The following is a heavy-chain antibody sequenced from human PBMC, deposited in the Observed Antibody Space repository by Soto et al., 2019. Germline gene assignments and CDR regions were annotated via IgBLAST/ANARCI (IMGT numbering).Heavy chain of an antibody. J-gene: IGHJ3*02. D-gene: IGHD2-8*01. V-gene: IGHV3-23*01. CDR1: VFTFSTYA. Sequence: GFLRLSCAASVFTFSTYAMSWVRQAPGKGLEWVSAINAGGSDTYYADSVKGRFTISRDNSISTLFLQMNSLRTEDTAVYYCAHPRGYGVFDAYDIWGQGALVTVSS. CDR2: INAGGSDT. CDR3: AHPRGYGVFDAYDI.